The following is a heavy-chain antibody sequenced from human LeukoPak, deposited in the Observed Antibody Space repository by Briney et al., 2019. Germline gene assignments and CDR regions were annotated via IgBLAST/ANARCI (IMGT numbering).Heavy chain of an antibody. CDR3: ARLAPSSPNIVVVPAASTPFDY. CDR2: ISGSGAST. Sequence: GGSLRLSCAASGFTFSSYAMSWVRQAPGKRLEWVSAISGSGASTYYADSVKGRFTISRDNSKNTLYLQMNSLRAEDTAVYYCARLAPSSPNIVVVPAASTPFDYWGQGTLVTVSS. D-gene: IGHD2-2*01. J-gene: IGHJ4*02. CDR1: GFTFSSYA. V-gene: IGHV3-23*01.